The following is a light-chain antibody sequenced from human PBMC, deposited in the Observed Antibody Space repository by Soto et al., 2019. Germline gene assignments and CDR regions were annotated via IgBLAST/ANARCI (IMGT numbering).Light chain of an antibody. Sequence: QSVLTQPASVSGSPGQSITISCTGTSSDVGGYNYVFWYQQHPGKAPKLMIYDVSNRPPGVSNRFSGSKSGNTASLTISGPQAEDEADYYCSSYTTSSTPFYVFGTGTKVTVL. J-gene: IGLJ1*01. V-gene: IGLV2-14*01. CDR1: SSDVGGYNY. CDR3: SSYTTSSTPFYV. CDR2: DVS.